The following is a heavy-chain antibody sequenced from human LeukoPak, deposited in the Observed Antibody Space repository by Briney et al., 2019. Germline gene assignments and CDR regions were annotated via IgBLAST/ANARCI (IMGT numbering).Heavy chain of an antibody. CDR2: IYYSGST. CDR3: ARGKRYSSGYFDY. V-gene: IGHV4-59*01. Sequence: SETLSLTCTVSGGSISSYYWSWIRQPPGKGLEWNGYIYYSGSTNYNPSLKSRVTISVDTSKNQFSLKLSSVTAADTAVYYCARGKRYSSGYFDYWGQGTLVTVSS. J-gene: IGHJ4*02. CDR1: GGSISSYY. D-gene: IGHD6-19*01.